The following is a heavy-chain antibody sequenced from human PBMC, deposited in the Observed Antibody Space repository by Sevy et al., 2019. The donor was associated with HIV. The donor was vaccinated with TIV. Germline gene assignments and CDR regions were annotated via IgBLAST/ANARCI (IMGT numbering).Heavy chain of an antibody. Sequence: SETLSLTCAVSNYSIRSAYQWGWIRQSPGKGLEWIGSIYPRGSAFYNPSLKSRLSISVDISKNQFSLNLRSVTAADTAVYYCVEDKNDYGGSYFESWGPGTLVTVSS. J-gene: IGHJ4*02. CDR3: VEDKNDYGGSYFES. D-gene: IGHD4-17*01. V-gene: IGHV4-38-2*01. CDR2: IYPRGSA. CDR1: NYSIRSAYQ.